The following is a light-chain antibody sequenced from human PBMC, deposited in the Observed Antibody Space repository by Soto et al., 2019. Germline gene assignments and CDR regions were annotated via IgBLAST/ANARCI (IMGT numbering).Light chain of an antibody. J-gene: IGLJ2*01. CDR3: AAWDGSLNNVL. CDR2: GNN. CDR1: GSSIGTNT. V-gene: IGLV1-44*01. Sequence: HCVLTQPPSASGTPGQRVTISCSGSGSSIGTNTVNWYRQLPGTAPKLLIYGNNQRPSGVPDRFSGSKSGTSASLAISGLQSEDEAEYYCAAWDGSLNNVLFGGGTKVTVL.